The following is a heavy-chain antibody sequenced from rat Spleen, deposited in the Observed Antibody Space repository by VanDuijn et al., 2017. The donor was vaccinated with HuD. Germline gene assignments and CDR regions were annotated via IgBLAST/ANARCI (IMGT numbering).Heavy chain of an antibody. D-gene: IGHD3-6*01. CDR3: TKNWDY. CDR2: ITNTGGST. Sequence: EVQLVESGGGLVQPGRSLKLSCVASGFTFNNYWMTWIRQAPGKGLEWVASITNTGGSTDYPDSVRGQFTISRDNTKSTLYLQMNSLRSEDTAIYYCTKNWDYWGQGVMVTVSS. J-gene: IGHJ2*01. CDR1: GFTFNNYW. V-gene: IGHV5-31*01.